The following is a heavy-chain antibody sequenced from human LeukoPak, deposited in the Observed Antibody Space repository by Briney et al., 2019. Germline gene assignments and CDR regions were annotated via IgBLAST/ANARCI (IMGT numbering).Heavy chain of an antibody. Sequence: GGALRLSCAPSRFTFNTYSLHWVRQAPGKGLEGVAVISDDGSNKYYADSVKGRFTISRDNARNSLFLQMNSLRAEDTAVYYCARVPAGVIGMKDAFDIWGQGTMVTVSS. CDR3: ARVPAGVIGMKDAFDI. J-gene: IGHJ3*02. CDR1: RFTFNTYS. CDR2: ISDDGSNK. V-gene: IGHV3-30*04. D-gene: IGHD3-16*02.